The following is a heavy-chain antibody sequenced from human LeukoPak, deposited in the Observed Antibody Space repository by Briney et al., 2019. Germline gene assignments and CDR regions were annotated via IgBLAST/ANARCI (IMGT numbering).Heavy chain of an antibody. CDR2: IIPIFGTA. CDR1: GGTFSIYA. CDR3: ARGHIAAQGAAY. D-gene: IGHD6-13*01. V-gene: IGHV1-69*01. Sequence: GSSVTVSCTASGGTFSIYAISGVRQAPGQGLEWMGGIIPIFGTANYAQKFQGRVTITADESTSTAYMELSSLRSEDTAVYYCARGHIAAQGAAYWGQGTLVTASS. J-gene: IGHJ4*02.